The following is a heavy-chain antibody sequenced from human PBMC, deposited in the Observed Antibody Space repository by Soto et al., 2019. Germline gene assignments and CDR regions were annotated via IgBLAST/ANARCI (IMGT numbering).Heavy chain of an antibody. CDR2: IYYSGSI. V-gene: IGHV4-61*01. Sequence: SETLSLTCTVSGGSVTSGSYYWSWIRQPPGKGLESIGYIYYSGSINYNPSLKSRVSISVDTSKSQLSLKLSSVTAADTAVYYCAREAYGSGSYYNWFDPWGQGTLVTVSS. J-gene: IGHJ5*02. D-gene: IGHD3-10*01. CDR3: AREAYGSGSYYNWFDP. CDR1: GGSVTSGSYY.